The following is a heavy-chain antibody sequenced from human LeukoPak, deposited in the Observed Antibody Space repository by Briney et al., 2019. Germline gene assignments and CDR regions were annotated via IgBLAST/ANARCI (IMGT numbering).Heavy chain of an antibody. CDR2: IYHTGST. CDR1: GGSISSITW. Sequence: SGTLSLTCTVSGGSISSITWWSWVRQPPGKGLEWIGEIYHTGSTNYNPSLKSRVTMSVDKSKNQFSLKLSSVTAADTAVYYCAREGGPQSLRGTFDPWGQGTLVTVSS. CDR3: AREGGPQSLRGTFDP. V-gene: IGHV4-4*02. D-gene: IGHD3-16*01. J-gene: IGHJ5*02.